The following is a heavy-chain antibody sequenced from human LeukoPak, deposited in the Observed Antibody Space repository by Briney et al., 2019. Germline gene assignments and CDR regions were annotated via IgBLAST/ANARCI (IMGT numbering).Heavy chain of an antibody. V-gene: IGHV4-4*09. J-gene: IGHJ6*03. CDR2: ISTSGNT. CDR1: GDSIRSSY. D-gene: IGHD3-9*01. Sequence: SETLSLTCTVSGDSIRSSYWSWIRQSPGKGLEWIGYISTSGNTNYNPSLKSRVSISIDTSKDQFSLKLSSVTAADTAVYYCARLRNFEENYYYMDVWAKGTTVTVSS. CDR3: ARLRNFEENYYYMDV.